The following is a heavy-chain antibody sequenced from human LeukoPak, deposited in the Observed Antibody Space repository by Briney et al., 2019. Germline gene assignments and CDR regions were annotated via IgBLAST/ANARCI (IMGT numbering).Heavy chain of an antibody. CDR2: INPNSGGT. J-gene: IGHJ4*02. Sequence: RASVKVSSKASGYTFTSYGISWVRQAPGQGLEWMGWINPNSGGTNYAQKFQGRVTMTRDTSITTAYMEMSRLRSDDTALYYCARSPHILTGENFDYWGQGTLVTVSS. D-gene: IGHD3-9*01. CDR1: GYTFTSYG. V-gene: IGHV1-2*02. CDR3: ARSPHILTGENFDY.